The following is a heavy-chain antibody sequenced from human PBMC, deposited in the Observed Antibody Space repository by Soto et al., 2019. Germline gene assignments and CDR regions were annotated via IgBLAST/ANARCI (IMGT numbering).Heavy chain of an antibody. V-gene: IGHV3-7*01. J-gene: IGHJ2*01. CDR3: AIVGGAWYSDL. CDR2: IKQDGSEK. CDR1: EFTFSTYY. D-gene: IGHD3-10*01. Sequence: EVQLVESGGGLVQPGGSLRLSCAASEFTFSTYYMTWFRQAPGKGLEWVANIKQDGSEKFYEDSVRGRFTISRDNAKNSLYLQINSLRVDDTAVYYCAIVGGAWYSDLWGRGTLITVSS.